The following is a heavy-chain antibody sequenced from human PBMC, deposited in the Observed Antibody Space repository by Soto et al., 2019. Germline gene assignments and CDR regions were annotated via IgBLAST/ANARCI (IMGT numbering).Heavy chain of an antibody. CDR3: ARGVLLWVVPTYYYYMDV. V-gene: IGHV4-34*01. D-gene: IGHD3-10*01. CDR2: INHSGST. CDR1: GGSFSGYY. J-gene: IGHJ6*03. Sequence: SETLSLTCAVYGGSFSGYYWSWIRQPPGKGLEWIGEINHSGSTNYNPSLKSRVTISVDTSKNQFSLKLSSVTAADTAVYYCARGVLLWVVPTYYYYMDVWGKGTTVTVSS.